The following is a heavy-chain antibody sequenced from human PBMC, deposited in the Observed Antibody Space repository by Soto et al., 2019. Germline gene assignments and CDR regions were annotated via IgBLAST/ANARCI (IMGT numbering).Heavy chain of an antibody. Sequence: QVQLIQSGGEVRKPGASVKVSCKASGYTFTNFGFNWVRQAPGQGLEWIGWIRAFNGNSIYAKKVQGRVTMTTETSTSTAYMELRSLRADDTAVYFCVRDPPYSSCYYCSGLGDSWGPGTMVNVSS. CDR3: VRDPPYSSCYYCSGLGDS. J-gene: IGHJ3*02. CDR1: GYTFTNFG. D-gene: IGHD3-22*01. V-gene: IGHV1-18*01. CDR2: IRAFNGNS.